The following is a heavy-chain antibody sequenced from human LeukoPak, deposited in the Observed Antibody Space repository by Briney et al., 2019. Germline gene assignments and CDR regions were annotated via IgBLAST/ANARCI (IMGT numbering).Heavy chain of an antibody. Sequence: GGSLRLSCAASGFTFSSYWMHWVRQAPGKGLVWVSRIISDGSSATHADSVKGRFTVSRDNAKNMLYLQMNSLRAEDTAVYYCTRDRRYGGMDVWGQGTTVTVSS. V-gene: IGHV3-74*01. CDR3: TRDRRYGGMDV. CDR2: IISDGSSA. D-gene: IGHD3-10*01. J-gene: IGHJ6*02. CDR1: GFTFSSYW.